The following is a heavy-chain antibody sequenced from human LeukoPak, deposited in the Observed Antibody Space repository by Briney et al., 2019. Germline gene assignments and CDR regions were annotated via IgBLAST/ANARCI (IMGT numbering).Heavy chain of an antibody. CDR2: TYYRSKWYN. CDR3: ARDVTGTHYARPSPFDY. CDR1: GDSVSSNSAA. Sequence: SQSLSLTCAISGDSVSSNSAAWNWIRQSPSGGLEWLGRTYYRSKWYNDYAVSVKGRISISADTSKNQFSLQLNSMTPEDTAVYYCARDVTGTHYARPSPFDYWGQGTLVTVSS. V-gene: IGHV6-1*01. J-gene: IGHJ4*02. D-gene: IGHD1-1*01.